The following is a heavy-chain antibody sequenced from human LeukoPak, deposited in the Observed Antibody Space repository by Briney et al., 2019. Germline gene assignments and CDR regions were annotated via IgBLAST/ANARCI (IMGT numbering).Heavy chain of an antibody. CDR2: TYYRSKWYN. CDR3: ARGLARPYKYSSDRSRAFDY. Sequence: SQTLSLTCAISGDSVSSNSAAWNWIRQSPSRGLEWLGRTYYRSKWYNDYAVSVKSRITINPDTSKNQFSLKLSSVTAADTAVYYCARGLARPYKYSSDRSRAFDYWGQGTLVTVSS. J-gene: IGHJ4*02. V-gene: IGHV6-1*01. CDR1: GDSVSSNSAA. D-gene: IGHD6-19*01.